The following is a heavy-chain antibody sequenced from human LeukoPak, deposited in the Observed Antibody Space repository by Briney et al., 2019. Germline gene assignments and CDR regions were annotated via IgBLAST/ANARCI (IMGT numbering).Heavy chain of an antibody. CDR1: GGSFSGYY. CDR3: ARFGSWYVY. V-gene: IGHV4-34*01. D-gene: IGHD6-13*01. CDR2: INHSGST. Sequence: SETLSLTCAVYGGSFSGYYWSWIRQPPGKGLEWIGEINHSGSTNYNPSLKSRVTISVDKSKTQFSLKLSSVTAADTAVYYCARFGSWYVYWGQGTLVTVSS. J-gene: IGHJ4*02.